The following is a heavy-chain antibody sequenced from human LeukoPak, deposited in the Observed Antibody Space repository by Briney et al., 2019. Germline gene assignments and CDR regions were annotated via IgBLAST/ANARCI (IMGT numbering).Heavy chain of an antibody. J-gene: IGHJ6*03. D-gene: IGHD5-18*01. CDR3: ARAGYSYGYYYYYMDV. CDR2: INPNSGGT. V-gene: IGHV1-2*02. Sequence: ASVKVSCKASGYTFTGYYMHWVRQAPGQGLEWMGWINPNSGGTNYAQKFQGRVTMTRDTSISTAYMELSRLRSDDTAAYYCARAGYSYGYYYYYMDVWGKGTTVTVSS. CDR1: GYTFTGYY.